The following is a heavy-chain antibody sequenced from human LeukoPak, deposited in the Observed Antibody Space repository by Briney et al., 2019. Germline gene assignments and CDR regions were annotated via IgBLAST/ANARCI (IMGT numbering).Heavy chain of an antibody. CDR2: FDPEDGET. V-gene: IGHV1-24*01. Sequence: ASVKVSCKVSGYTLTELSMHWVRQAPGKGREWMGGFDPEDGETIYAQKFQGRVNMTEDPSTDTAYMELSSLRSEDTAVYYCAARRGYSGYASSFDHWGQGTLVTVSS. D-gene: IGHD5-12*01. CDR1: GYTLTELS. J-gene: IGHJ4*02. CDR3: AARRGYSGYASSFDH.